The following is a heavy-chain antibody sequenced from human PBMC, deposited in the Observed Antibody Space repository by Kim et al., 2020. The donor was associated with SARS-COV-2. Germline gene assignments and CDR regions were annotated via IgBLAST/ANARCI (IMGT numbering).Heavy chain of an antibody. CDR3: ARDYDTTGYYPGY. Sequence: YSQKFQGRVTITRDTSASTAYMDLSSLRSGDTAIYYCARDYDTTGYYPGYWGQGTLVTVYS. J-gene: IGHJ4*02. D-gene: IGHD3-22*01. V-gene: IGHV1-3*01.